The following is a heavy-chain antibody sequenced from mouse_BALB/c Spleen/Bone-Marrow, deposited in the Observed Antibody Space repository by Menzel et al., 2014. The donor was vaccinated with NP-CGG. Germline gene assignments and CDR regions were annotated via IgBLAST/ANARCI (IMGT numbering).Heavy chain of an antibody. CDR3: ARPDYYGYLNY. J-gene: IGHJ2*01. V-gene: IGHV4-1*02. Sequence: EVMLVESGGGLVQPGGSLKLSCAASGFDFSRYWMSWVRQAPGKGLEWIGEINPDSRTINYSPSLKDKFIISRDNAKNTLSLRLNKVRSEDTALYYCARPDYYGYLNYWGQGTTLTVSS. CDR1: GFDFSRYW. CDR2: INPDSRTI. D-gene: IGHD1-1*01.